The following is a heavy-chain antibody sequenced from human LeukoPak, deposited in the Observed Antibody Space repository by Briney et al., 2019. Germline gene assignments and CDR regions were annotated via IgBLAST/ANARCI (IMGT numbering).Heavy chain of an antibody. D-gene: IGHD2-21*02. V-gene: IGHV4-59*08. CDR2: IYYSGST. CDR3: ASTQDLLLEPYFDY. Sequence: SETLSLTCTVSGGSISSYYLSWIRQPPGKGLEWIGYIYYSGSTNYNPSLKSRVTISVDTSKNQFSLKLSSVTAADTAVYYCASTQDLLLEPYFDYWGKGTLVTVSS. J-gene: IGHJ4*01. CDR1: GGSISSYY.